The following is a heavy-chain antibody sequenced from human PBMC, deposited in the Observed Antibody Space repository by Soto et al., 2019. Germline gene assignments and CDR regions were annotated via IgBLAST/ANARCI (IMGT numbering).Heavy chain of an antibody. V-gene: IGHV3-30-3*01. Sequence: QVQLVESGGGVVQPGRSLRLSCAASGFTFSSYAMHWVRQAPGKGLEWAAVISYDGSNKYYADSVKGRFTISRDNSKNTLYLQMNSLRAEDTAVYYCARASTVTTNWFDPWGQGTLVTVSS. CDR2: ISYDGSNK. CDR1: GFTFSSYA. D-gene: IGHD4-17*01. CDR3: ARASTVTTNWFDP. J-gene: IGHJ5*02.